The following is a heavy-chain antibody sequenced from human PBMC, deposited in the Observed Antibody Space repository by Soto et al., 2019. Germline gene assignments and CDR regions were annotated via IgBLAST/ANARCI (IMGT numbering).Heavy chain of an antibody. Sequence: PSETLSLTCTVSGGSISSSSYYWGWIRQPPGKGLEWIGSIYYSGSTYYNPSLKSRVTISVDTSKNQFSLKLSSVAAADTAVYYCARAYYDILTGYRLNWFDPWGQGTLVTVSS. CDR1: GGSISSSSYY. V-gene: IGHV4-39*01. CDR2: IYYSGST. J-gene: IGHJ5*02. CDR3: ARAYYDILTGYRLNWFDP. D-gene: IGHD3-9*01.